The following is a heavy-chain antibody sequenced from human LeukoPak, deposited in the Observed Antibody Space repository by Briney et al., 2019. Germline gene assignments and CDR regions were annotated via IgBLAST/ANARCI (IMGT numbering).Heavy chain of an antibody. V-gene: IGHV1-18*01. Sequence: GASVKVSCKASGYTFTSYGISWVRQAPGQGLEWMGWISGYNGDTNYPQKLQGRVTMTTDTSTSTAYMELRSLRSDDTAVYYCASQILTTYSLDYWGQGTLVTVSS. CDR1: GYTFTSYG. CDR2: ISGYNGDT. CDR3: ASQILTTYSLDY. D-gene: IGHD3-9*01. J-gene: IGHJ4*02.